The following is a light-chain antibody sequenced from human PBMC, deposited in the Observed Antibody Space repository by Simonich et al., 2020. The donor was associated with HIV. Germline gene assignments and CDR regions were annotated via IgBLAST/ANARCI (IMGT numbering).Light chain of an antibody. CDR3: QQYGSSRT. J-gene: IGKJ1*01. V-gene: IGKV3-20*01. CDR1: QSVSSSY. Sequence: EIVLPQSPGTLSLSPGERATLSCRASQSVSSSYLAWYQQKPGQAPRLLIYGASSRATGIPARFSGSGSGTDFTLTISRLEPEDFAVYYCQQYGSSRTFGQGTKVEIK. CDR2: GAS.